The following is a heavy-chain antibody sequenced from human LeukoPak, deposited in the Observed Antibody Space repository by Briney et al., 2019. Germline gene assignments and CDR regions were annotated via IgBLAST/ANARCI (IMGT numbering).Heavy chain of an antibody. CDR1: GYTFTDYY. Sequence: ASVKVSCKSSGYTFTDYYMHWVRQAPGQGLEWMGWINPNSGGTNYAQKFQGRVTMTRDTSISTAYMELSRLRSDDTAVYYCAREGPIVVDTHLVDYWGQGTLVTVSS. CDR2: INPNSGGT. D-gene: IGHD1-26*01. V-gene: IGHV1-2*02. J-gene: IGHJ4*02. CDR3: AREGPIVVDTHLVDY.